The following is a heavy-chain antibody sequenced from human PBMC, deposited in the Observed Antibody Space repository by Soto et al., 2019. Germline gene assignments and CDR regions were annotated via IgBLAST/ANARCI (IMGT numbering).Heavy chain of an antibody. Sequence: QVQLVQSGAEVKEPGASVKVSCKASGYTFTTYDIYWMRQATGQGLEWMGWMNPYTGNTGYAQTFQGRVTVTRNTSISTVYMEMSGLRLDDTAVYYCARRKERSGPHYFDYWGQGSQVTVSS. CDR2: MNPYTGNT. D-gene: IGHD6-25*01. J-gene: IGHJ4*02. V-gene: IGHV1-8*01. CDR3: ARRKERSGPHYFDY. CDR1: GYTFTTYD.